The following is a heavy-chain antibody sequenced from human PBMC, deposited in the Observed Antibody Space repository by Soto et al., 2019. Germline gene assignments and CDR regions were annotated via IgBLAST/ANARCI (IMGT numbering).Heavy chain of an antibody. CDR3: ARGESADGGSYGGGSVY. V-gene: IGHV3-30-3*01. CDR1: GFTFSSYA. J-gene: IGHJ4*02. Sequence: QVQLVESGGGVVQPGRSLRLSCAASGFTFSSYAMHWVRQAPGKGLEWVAGISYDGSNKYYADSVKGRFTISRDNSKNALDLQMISLRAEDTAGYYCARGESADGGSYGGGSVYWGQGTLVTVSS. D-gene: IGHD1-26*01. CDR2: ISYDGSNK.